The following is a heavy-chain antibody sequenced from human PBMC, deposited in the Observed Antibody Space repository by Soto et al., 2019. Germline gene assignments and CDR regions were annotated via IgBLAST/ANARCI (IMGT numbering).Heavy chain of an antibody. CDR1: GFAFTNYG. CDR2: ISNDGSKK. D-gene: IGHD3-16*01. V-gene: IGHV3-30*03. J-gene: IGHJ4*02. CDR3: ARDVAMLTGFGLGY. Sequence: QVQVVGSGGNIVQPGTSLRLSCAASGFAFTNYGNHWVRQAPGKGLEWVAHISNDGSKKFYADSVKGRFTISRDNSENTVYLQLTSLSPDDTAVFYCARDVAMLTGFGLGYWGQGTLVTVSS.